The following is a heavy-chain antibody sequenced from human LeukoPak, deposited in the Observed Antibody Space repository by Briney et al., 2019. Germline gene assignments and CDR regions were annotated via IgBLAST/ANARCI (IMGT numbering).Heavy chain of an antibody. V-gene: IGHV6-1*01. CDR2: TYYRSKWYN. D-gene: IGHD6-13*01. CDR1: GDSVSSNSAA. J-gene: IGHJ4*02. CDR3: ARDRSSSSYGIQRYIDY. Sequence: SQTLSLTCAISGDSVSSNSAAWNWIRQSPSRGLEWLGRTYYRSKWYNDYAVSVKSRITINPDTSKNQFSLQLNSVTPEDTAVYYCARDRSSSSYGIQRYIDYWGQGTLVTVSS.